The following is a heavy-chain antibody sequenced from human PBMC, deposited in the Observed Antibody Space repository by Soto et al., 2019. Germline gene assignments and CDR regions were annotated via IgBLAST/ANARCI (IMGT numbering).Heavy chain of an antibody. CDR2: IYYSGST. V-gene: IGHV4-39*01. CDR1: GGSISSNNYY. CDR3: ASTVVARGDVFDI. Sequence: QMQLQESGPGLVKPSETVSLTCTVSGGSISSNNYYWGWIRQPPGKGLEWIGNIYYSGSTYYNPSLKSRVTISVDTSKNQFSLKLSSVTAADTAVYYCASTVVARGDVFDIWGQATMVTVSS. D-gene: IGHD4-4*01. J-gene: IGHJ3*02.